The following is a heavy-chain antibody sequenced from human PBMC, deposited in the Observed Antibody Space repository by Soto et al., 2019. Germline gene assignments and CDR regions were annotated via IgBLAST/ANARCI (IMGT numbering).Heavy chain of an antibody. V-gene: IGHV4-30-4*01. CDR1: GASISSGDYY. D-gene: IGHD2-8*02. CDR2: SNYGGSA. J-gene: IGHJ3*02. Sequence: QVQLQESGPGLVKPSQTLSLTCTVSGASISSGDYYWTWIRQPPGKGLEWIGYSNYGGSAYYNPSRXGPITISVGTSKNQFSLRLSSVTAADTAVYYCARAVTVAFDIWGQGTMVTVSS. CDR3: ARAVTVAFDI.